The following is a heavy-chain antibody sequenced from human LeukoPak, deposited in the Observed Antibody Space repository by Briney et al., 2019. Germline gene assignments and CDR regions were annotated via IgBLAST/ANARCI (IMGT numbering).Heavy chain of an antibody. J-gene: IGHJ3*02. V-gene: IGHV4-34*01. Sequence: SETPSLTCAVYGGSFNGYYWSWIRQPPGKGPEWMGEINHSGTTNYKSSLKSRVTMSLDSSKSQFSLRLSSVTAADTAVYFCARSHPYNLGPPFDIWGQGTMVTVSS. CDR1: GGSFNGYY. CDR2: INHSGTT. D-gene: IGHD3-16*01. CDR3: ARSHPYNLGPPFDI.